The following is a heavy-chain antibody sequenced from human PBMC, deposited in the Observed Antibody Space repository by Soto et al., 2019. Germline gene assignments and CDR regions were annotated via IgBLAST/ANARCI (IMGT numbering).Heavy chain of an antibody. CDR1: GYTFTGYY. V-gene: IGHV1-2*04. Sequence: QVQLVQSGAEVKKPGASVKVSCKASGYTFTGYYMHWVRQAPDQGLEWMGWINPNSGGTTYAQKFQGWVTMTRDTSISTAYMELSRLRSDDTAVYYCAREADGASMDVWGKGTTVTVSS. J-gene: IGHJ6*03. D-gene: IGHD3-10*01. CDR2: INPNSGGT. CDR3: AREADGASMDV.